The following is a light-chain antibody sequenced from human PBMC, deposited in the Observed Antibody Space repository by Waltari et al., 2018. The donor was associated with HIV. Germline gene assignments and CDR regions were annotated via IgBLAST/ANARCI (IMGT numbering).Light chain of an antibody. CDR1: QTFNGN. V-gene: IGKV3-15*01. CDR3: HQYNNWPQT. J-gene: IGKJ1*01. Sequence: VLTQSPATLSVSPGESATLPFRASQTFNGNLAWYQQKSGQAPRLLIYGASTRASGIPDRFSGSGSVTRFTLTITGLQSEDSAIYYCHQYNNWPQTFGQGTKVEV. CDR2: GAS.